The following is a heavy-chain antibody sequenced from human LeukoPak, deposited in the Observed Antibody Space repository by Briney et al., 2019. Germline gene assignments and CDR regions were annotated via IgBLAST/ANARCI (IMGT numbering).Heavy chain of an antibody. V-gene: IGHV4-61*02. Sequence: SETLSLTCTVSGGSISSGSYYWSWIRQPAGKGLEWIGRIYTSGSTNYNPSLKSRVTISVDTSKNQFSLKLSSVTAADTAVYYCARGWGPFDYWGQGTWSPSPQ. D-gene: IGHD7-27*01. J-gene: IGHJ4*02. CDR2: IYTSGST. CDR3: ARGWGPFDY. CDR1: GGSISSGSYY.